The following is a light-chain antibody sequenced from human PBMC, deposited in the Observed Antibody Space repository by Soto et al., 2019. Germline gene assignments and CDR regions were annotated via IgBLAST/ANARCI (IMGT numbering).Light chain of an antibody. CDR3: RQYGSSPPIT. CDR2: GAS. J-gene: IGKJ5*01. V-gene: IGKV3-20*01. Sequence: EIVLTQSPGTLSLSPGERATLSCRASQSVSSSYLAWYQQKPGQAPRLLIYGASSRATGIPDRFSGSGSGTEFTITISRLEPEDFAVYYCRQYGSSPPITFGQGTRLEIK. CDR1: QSVSSSY.